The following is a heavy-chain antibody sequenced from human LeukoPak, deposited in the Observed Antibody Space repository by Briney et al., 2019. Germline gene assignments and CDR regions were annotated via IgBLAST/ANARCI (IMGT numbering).Heavy chain of an antibody. CDR1: GFTFSSYA. V-gene: IGHV3-30*04. J-gene: IGHJ4*02. CDR2: ISYEGSNK. D-gene: IGHD2-2*01. Sequence: PGRSLRLSCAPSGFTFSSYAMHWVRQAPGKGLEWVAVISYEGSNKYYADSVKGRFTISRDNSKNTLYLQMNSLRAEDTAVYYCARGLIVVVPAAHYWGQGTLVTVSS. CDR3: ARGLIVVVPAAHY.